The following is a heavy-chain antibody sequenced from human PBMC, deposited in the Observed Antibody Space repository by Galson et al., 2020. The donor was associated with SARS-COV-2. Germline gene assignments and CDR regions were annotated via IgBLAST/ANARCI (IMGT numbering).Heavy chain of an antibody. CDR2: INHSGST. CDR3: ARGEDIVVEPAAMFMWTGSAGFEP. V-gene: IGHV4-34*01. J-gene: IGHJ5*02. D-gene: IGHD2-2*01. CDR1: GGSFSGYY. Sequence: SETLSLTCAVYGGSFSGYYWSWIRQPPGKGLEWIGEINHSGSTNYNPSLKSRVTILVDTSKNQFSQKLSSGTAADTAVYYCARGEDIVVEPAAMFMWTGSAGFEPWGQGTLVNVSS.